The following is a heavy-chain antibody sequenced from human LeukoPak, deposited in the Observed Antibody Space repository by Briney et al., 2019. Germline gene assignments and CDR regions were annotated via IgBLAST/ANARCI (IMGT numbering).Heavy chain of an antibody. CDR3: AKEQYSSGWYNFDY. V-gene: IGHV3-33*06. D-gene: IGHD6-19*01. CDR1: GFTFSSYG. Sequence: GGSLRLSCAASGFTFSSYGMHWVRQAPGKGLEWVAVIWYDGSNKYYADSVKGRFTISRDNSKNTLYLQINSLRAEDTAVYYCAKEQYSSGWYNFDYWGQGTLVTVSS. CDR2: IWYDGSNK. J-gene: IGHJ4*02.